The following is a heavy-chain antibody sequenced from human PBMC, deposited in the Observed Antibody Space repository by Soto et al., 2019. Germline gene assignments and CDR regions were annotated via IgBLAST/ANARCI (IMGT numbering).Heavy chain of an antibody. V-gene: IGHV3-30*03. Sequence: PGGSLRLSCAASGFTFSSYGMHWVRQAPGKGLEWVAVISYDGSNKYYADSVKGRFTISRDNSKNTLYLQMNSLRAEDTAVYYCAGRNSLASVSLNCRELSNYKWIDPWGPGTLVTVSS. CDR1: GFTFSSYG. J-gene: IGHJ5*02. CDR2: ISYDGSNK. D-gene: IGHD3-16*02. CDR3: AGRNSLASVSLNCRELSNYKWIDP.